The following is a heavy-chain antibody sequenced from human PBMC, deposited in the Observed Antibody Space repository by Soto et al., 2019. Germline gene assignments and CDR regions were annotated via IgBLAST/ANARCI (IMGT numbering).Heavy chain of an antibody. CDR3: AKDPNYYDSSGYYFGSAGYYFDY. D-gene: IGHD3-22*01. J-gene: IGHJ4*02. CDR2: ISGSGGST. V-gene: IGHV3-23*01. CDR1: GFTFSSYA. Sequence: PGGSLRLSCAASGFTFSSYAMSWVRQAPGKGLEWVSAISGSGGSTYYADSVRGRFTISRDNSKNTLYLQMNSLRAEDTAVYYCAKDPNYYDSSGYYFGSAGYYFDYWRQVTLVTGSS.